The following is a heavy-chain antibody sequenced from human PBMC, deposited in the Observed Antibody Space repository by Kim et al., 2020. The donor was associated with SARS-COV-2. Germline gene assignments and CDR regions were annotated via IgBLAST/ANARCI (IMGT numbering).Heavy chain of an antibody. CDR1: GFTFSAYD. J-gene: IGHJ3*02. CDR2: ITKSSTTI. V-gene: IGHV3-48*02. Sequence: GGSLRLSCATSGFTFSAYDMNWVRQAPGKGLEWLSFITKSSTTIYYADSVEGRFTISRDNAKNSLFLQMNSLRDEDTALYYCVRDRTGGAFDMWGQGTMVTVSS. D-gene: IGHD3-10*01. CDR3: VRDRTGGAFDM.